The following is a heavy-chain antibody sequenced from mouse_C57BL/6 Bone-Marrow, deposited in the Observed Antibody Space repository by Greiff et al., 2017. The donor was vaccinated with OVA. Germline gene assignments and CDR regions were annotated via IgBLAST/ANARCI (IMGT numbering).Heavy chain of an antibody. Sequence: EVQLQQSGPVLVKPGASVKMSCKASGYTFTDYYMNWVKQSHGKSLEWIGVINPYNGGTSYNQKFKGKATLTVDKSSSTAYMELNSLTSEDSAVYYCARQFTTVVAFDYWGQGTTLTVSS. D-gene: IGHD1-1*01. CDR2: INPYNGGT. CDR1: GYTFTDYY. CDR3: ARQFTTVVAFDY. V-gene: IGHV1-19*01. J-gene: IGHJ2*01.